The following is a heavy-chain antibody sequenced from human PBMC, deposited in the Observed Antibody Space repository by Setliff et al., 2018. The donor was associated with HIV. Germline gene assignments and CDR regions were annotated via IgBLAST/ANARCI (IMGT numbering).Heavy chain of an antibody. D-gene: IGHD4-4*01. CDR3: ARDGIYDYSNYVDAFDI. V-gene: IGHV4-34*09. J-gene: IGHJ3*02. CDR2: IYYSGST. CDR1: GGSFSEYY. Sequence: SETLSLTCAVYGGSFSEYYWSWIRQSPGKGLEYIGYIYYSGSTYYNPSLKSRVTISVDTSKNQFSLRLNSVTAADTAVYYCARDGIYDYSNYVDAFDIWGQGTMVTVSS.